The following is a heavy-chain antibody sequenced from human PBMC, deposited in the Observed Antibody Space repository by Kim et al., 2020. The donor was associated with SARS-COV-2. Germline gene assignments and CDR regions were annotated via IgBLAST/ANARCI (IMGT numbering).Heavy chain of an antibody. CDR3: ARVEGDYYGPGHGFDY. J-gene: IGHJ4*02. D-gene: IGHD3-10*01. Sequence: SLKSRVTISVDTSKNQFSLKLSSVTAADTAVYYCARVEGDYYGPGHGFDYWGQGTLVTVSS. V-gene: IGHV4-59*01.